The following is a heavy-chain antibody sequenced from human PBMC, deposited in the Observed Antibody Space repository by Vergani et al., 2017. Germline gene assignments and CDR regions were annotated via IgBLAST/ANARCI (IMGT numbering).Heavy chain of an antibody. Sequence: QVQLQESGPGLVKPSETLSLTCTVSGGSISSYYWSWIRQPPGKGLEWIGYIYYSGSTNYNPSLKSRVTISVDTSKNQFSLKLSSVTAADTAVYYCARNMVRGVRYYGMDVGGQGTTVTVPS. CDR2: IYYSGST. V-gene: IGHV4-59*01. D-gene: IGHD3-10*01. CDR3: ARNMVRGVRYYGMDV. J-gene: IGHJ6*02. CDR1: GGSISSYY.